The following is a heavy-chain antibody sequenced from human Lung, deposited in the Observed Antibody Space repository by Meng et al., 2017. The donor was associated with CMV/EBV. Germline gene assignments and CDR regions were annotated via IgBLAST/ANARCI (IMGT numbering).Heavy chain of an antibody. J-gene: IGHJ4*02. CDR1: GGTFSSYA. V-gene: IGHV1-69*10. CDR2: IIPILGIA. D-gene: IGHD6-19*01. Sequence: SVXVSCKASGGTFSSYAISWVRQAPGQGLEWMGGIIPILGIANYAQKFQGRVTITADKSTSTAYMERSSLRSEDTAVYYCAREHPFSSGLDYGGQGTVVTVSS. CDR3: AREHPFSSGLDY.